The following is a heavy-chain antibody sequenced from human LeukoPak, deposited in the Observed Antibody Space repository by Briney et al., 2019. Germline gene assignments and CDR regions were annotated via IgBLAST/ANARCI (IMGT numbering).Heavy chain of an antibody. V-gene: IGHV4-59*12. CDR2: IYYSGST. D-gene: IGHD2-21*01. CDR1: GGSISSYY. Sequence: SETLSLTCTVSGGSISSYYWSWIRQPPGKGLEWIGYIYYSGSTNYNPSLKSRVTISVDTSKNQFSLKLNSLTAADTAVYYCARPIVVVPLRAFDIWGQGTMVIVSS. CDR3: ARPIVVVPLRAFDI. J-gene: IGHJ3*02.